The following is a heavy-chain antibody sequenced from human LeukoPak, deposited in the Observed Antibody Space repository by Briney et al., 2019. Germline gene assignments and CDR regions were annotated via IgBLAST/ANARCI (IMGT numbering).Heavy chain of an antibody. CDR2: IYHSGST. CDR1: GDSIRSGGYY. Sequence: PSQTLSLTCTVSGDSIRSGGYYWSWIRQPPGKGLEWIGYIYHSGSTNYNPSLKSRVTISVDKSKNQFSLKLSSVTAADTALYYCARNGDRVFDYWGQGTLVTVSS. J-gene: IGHJ4*02. V-gene: IGHV4-30-2*01. D-gene: IGHD7-27*01. CDR3: ARNGDRVFDY.